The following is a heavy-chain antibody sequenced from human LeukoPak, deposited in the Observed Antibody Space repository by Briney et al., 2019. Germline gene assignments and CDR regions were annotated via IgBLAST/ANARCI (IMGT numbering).Heavy chain of an antibody. D-gene: IGHD6-13*01. CDR3: ARVYGRRSSWYYLDY. CDR2: ISSSSSTI. J-gene: IGHJ4*02. CDR1: GFTFSSYS. V-gene: IGHV3-48*01. Sequence: PGGSLRLSCAASGFTFSSYSMNWVRQAPGKGLEWVSSISSSSSTIYYADSVKGRFTISRDNAKNSLYLQMHRLRAEDTAVYYCARVYGRRSSWYYLDYWGQGTLVTVSS.